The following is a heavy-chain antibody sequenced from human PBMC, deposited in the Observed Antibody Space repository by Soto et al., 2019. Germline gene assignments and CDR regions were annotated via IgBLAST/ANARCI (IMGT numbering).Heavy chain of an antibody. Sequence: LSLTCAVYGGSFSGYYWSWIRQPPGKGLEWIGEINHSGSTNYNPSLKSRVTISVDTSKNQFSLKLSSVTAADTAVYYCARVTAAGRYFDYWGQGTLVTVSS. CDR3: ARVTAAGRYFDY. D-gene: IGHD6-13*01. CDR2: INHSGST. CDR1: GGSFSGYY. V-gene: IGHV4-34*01. J-gene: IGHJ4*02.